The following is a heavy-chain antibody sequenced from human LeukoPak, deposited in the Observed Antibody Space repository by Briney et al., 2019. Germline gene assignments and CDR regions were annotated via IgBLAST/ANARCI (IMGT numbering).Heavy chain of an antibody. CDR1: GFTFSTYW. CDR2: INSDGSST. J-gene: IGHJ4*02. D-gene: IGHD5-24*01. V-gene: IGHV3-74*01. CDR3: ARDMEMATISGFDY. Sequence: GGSLRLSCAASGFTFSTYWMHWVRQAPGKGLVWVSRINSDGSSTTYADSVKGRVTISRDNAKSTLYLQVNSLRADDTAVYYCARDMEMATISGFDYWGQGTLVTVSS.